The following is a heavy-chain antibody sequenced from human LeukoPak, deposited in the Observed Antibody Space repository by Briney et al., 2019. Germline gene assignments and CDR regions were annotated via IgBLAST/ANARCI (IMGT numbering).Heavy chain of an antibody. CDR1: GYSISSGYY. CDR3: ARDYGIAAAVGTNYFDY. Sequence: SETLSLTCTVSGYSISSGYYWGWIRQPPGKGLEWIAAIYHTGTTYYNPSLRSRVTISVDTSKNQFSLRLTSVTAADTAVYYCARDYGIAAAVGTNYFDYWGQGTLVTVSS. J-gene: IGHJ4*02. V-gene: IGHV4-38-2*02. CDR2: IYHTGTT. D-gene: IGHD6-13*01.